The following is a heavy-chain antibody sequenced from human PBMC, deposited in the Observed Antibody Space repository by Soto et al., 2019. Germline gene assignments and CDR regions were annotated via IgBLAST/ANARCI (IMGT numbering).Heavy chain of an antibody. J-gene: IGHJ4*02. CDR3: AKDPGGGNSRGGYFDY. V-gene: IGHV3-30*18. CDR2: ISYDGSNK. Sequence: QVQLVESGGGVVQPGRSLRLSCAASGFTFSSYGMHWVRQAPGKGLEWVAVISYDGSNKYYADSVKGRFTISRDNSKNTLYLQMNSLRAEDTAVYYCAKDPGGGNSRGGYFDYWGQGTLVTVSS. CDR1: GFTFSSYG. D-gene: IGHD2-21*02.